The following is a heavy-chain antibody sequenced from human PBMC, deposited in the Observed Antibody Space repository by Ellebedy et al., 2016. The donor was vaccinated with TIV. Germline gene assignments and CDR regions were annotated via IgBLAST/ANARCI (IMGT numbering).Heavy chain of an antibody. V-gene: IGHV3-21*01. D-gene: IGHD3-22*01. CDR3: VRGDYYDSSEFQD. CDR2: ISSSITNI. J-gene: IGHJ1*01. Sequence: PGGSLRLSCEASGFTFRNYNMIWVRQAPGKGLEWVSAISSSITNIYYADSVKGRFTISRDNAKNSLYLEMNSLRAEDTAVYYCVRGDYYDSSEFQDWGQGTQVIVSS. CDR1: GFTFRNYN.